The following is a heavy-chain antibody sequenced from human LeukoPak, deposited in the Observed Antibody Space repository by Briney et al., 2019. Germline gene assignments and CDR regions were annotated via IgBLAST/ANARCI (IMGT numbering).Heavy chain of an antibody. Sequence: GASVKVSCKASGYTFTSYAMNWVRQAPGQGLEWMGWINTNTGNPTYAQGFTGRFVFSLDTSVSTAYLQISSLKAEDTAVYYCARGIPVSSGWYYLAYYYYYYMDVRGKGTTVTVSS. CDR2: INTNTGNP. J-gene: IGHJ6*03. V-gene: IGHV7-4-1*02. CDR3: ARGIPVSSGWYYLAYYYYYYMDV. CDR1: GYTFTSYA. D-gene: IGHD6-19*01.